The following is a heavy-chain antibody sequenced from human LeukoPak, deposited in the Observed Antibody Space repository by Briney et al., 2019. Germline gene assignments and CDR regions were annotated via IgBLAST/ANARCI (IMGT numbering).Heavy chain of an antibody. CDR1: GYSFTNYW. V-gene: IGHV5-51*01. J-gene: IGHJ4*02. CDR2: IYPGDSDT. D-gene: IGHD3-3*01. Sequence: GESLKISCKGSGYSFTNYWSGWVRQIPGKGLEWMGIIYPGDSDTTYSPSFQGQVTISADKSISTAYLQWSSLKASDTAMYYCASGPDYYFDYWGQGTLVTVSS. CDR3: ASGPDYYFDY.